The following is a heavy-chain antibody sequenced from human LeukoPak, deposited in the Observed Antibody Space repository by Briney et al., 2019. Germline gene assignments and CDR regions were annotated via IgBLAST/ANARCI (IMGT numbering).Heavy chain of an antibody. D-gene: IGHD4-17*01. CDR1: GGSISSGGYY. CDR2: IYYSGST. V-gene: IGHV4-31*03. CDR3: ARDGGYVYGDYAYFDY. Sequence: SQTLSLTCTVSGGSISSGGYYWSWIRQHPGKGLEWIGYIYYSGSTYYNPSLKSRVTISVDTSKNQSSLKLSSVTAADTAVYYCARDGGYVYGDYAYFDYWGQGTLVTVSS. J-gene: IGHJ4*02.